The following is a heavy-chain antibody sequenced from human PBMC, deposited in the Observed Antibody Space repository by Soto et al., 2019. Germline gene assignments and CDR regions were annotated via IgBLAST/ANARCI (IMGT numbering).Heavy chain of an antibody. V-gene: IGHV2-5*02. CDR3: AHITTYYQFDWFDP. D-gene: IGHD3-10*01. Sequence: QITLKESGRTLVKPTQALTLTCTFSGFSLSTNGVGVCWIRQPPGEALEWLALIYWDGDKLYSPSLKSRLTVTKDTANNQVVLTQTNMDPVDTATYYCAHITTYYQFDWFDPWGQGILVTVSS. J-gene: IGHJ5*02. CDR1: GFSLSTNGVG. CDR2: IYWDGDK.